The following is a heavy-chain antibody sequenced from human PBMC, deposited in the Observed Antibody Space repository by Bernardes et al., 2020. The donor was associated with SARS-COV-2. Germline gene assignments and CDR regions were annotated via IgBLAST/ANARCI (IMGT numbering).Heavy chain of an antibody. J-gene: IGHJ6*02. V-gene: IGHV4-59*08. CDR3: ARQDIGAIFGVVITPAGMDV. Sequence: TLSLTCTVSGGPIGSHYWSWIRQSPGKGLEWIGNVYFTGNTNHNPSLRSRAIIGIDTSKSQFSLKLSSVTAADTAVYYCARQDIGAIFGVVITPAGMDVWGQGTTVTVSS. CDR2: VYFTGNT. CDR1: GGPIGSHY. D-gene: IGHD3-3*01.